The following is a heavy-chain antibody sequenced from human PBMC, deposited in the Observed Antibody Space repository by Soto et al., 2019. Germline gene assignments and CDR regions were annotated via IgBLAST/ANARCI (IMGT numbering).Heavy chain of an antibody. CDR1: GDSIRSSSHY. V-gene: IGHV4-39*01. CDR3: YIDGS. D-gene: IGHD3-10*01. CDR2: FYYGGSP. J-gene: IGHJ5*02. Sequence: QVQLQESGPGLVKPSETLSLTCTVSGDSIRSSSHYWAWNRQPPGKGLEWIGGFYYGGSPYYNSSLKSRVTMSVDTSKDQFSLNLNSVTAADTAIYYCYIDGSWGQGTLVTVSS.